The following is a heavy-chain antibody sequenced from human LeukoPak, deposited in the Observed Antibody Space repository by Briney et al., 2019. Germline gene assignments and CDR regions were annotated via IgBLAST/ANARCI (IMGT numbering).Heavy chain of an antibody. J-gene: IGHJ5*02. D-gene: IGHD6-13*01. Sequence: SETLSLTCTVSGGSISSYYWSWIRQPPGKGLEWIGYIYYSGSTNYNPSLKSRVTISVDTSKNQFSLKLSSVTAADTAVYYCVRHGGAAALGDNWFDPWGQGTLVTVSS. CDR1: GGSISSYY. CDR2: IYYSGST. V-gene: IGHV4-59*08. CDR3: VRHGGAAALGDNWFDP.